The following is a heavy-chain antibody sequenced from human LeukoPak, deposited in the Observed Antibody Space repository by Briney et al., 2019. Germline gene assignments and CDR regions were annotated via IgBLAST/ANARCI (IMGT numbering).Heavy chain of an antibody. CDR2: ISGSGGST. CDR3: AKGQSIAVADRSSRALFDY. V-gene: IGHV3-23*01. J-gene: IGHJ4*02. CDR1: GFTFSSYA. D-gene: IGHD6-19*01. Sequence: GGSLRLSCAASGFTFSSYAMSWVRQAPGKGLEWVSAISGSGGSTYYADSVKGRFTISRDNSKNTLYLQMNSLRAEDTAVYYCAKGQSIAVADRSSRALFDYWGQGTLVTVSS.